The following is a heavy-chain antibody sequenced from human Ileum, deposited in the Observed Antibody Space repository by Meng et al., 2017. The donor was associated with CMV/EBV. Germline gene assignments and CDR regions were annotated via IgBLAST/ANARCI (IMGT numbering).Heavy chain of an antibody. CDR1: GDSISSGHYY. CDR2: IHDSGST. CDR3: ARGSSSWAFDY. V-gene: IGHV4-30-4*01. D-gene: IGHD2-2*01. Sequence: VQRQSPGPGLVKPSQTLSLTCTVSGDSISSGHYYWSWIRQTPGKGLEWIGHIHDSGSTYYNPSLQSRVTISVDTSKNQFSLKLSSVTAADTAVYYCARGSSSWAFDYWGQGTLVTVSS. J-gene: IGHJ4*02.